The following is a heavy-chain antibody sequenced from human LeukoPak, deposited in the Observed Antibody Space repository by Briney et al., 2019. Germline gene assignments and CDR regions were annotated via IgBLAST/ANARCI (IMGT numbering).Heavy chain of an antibody. CDR1: GGSISSSSYY. J-gene: IGHJ2*01. D-gene: IGHD2-21*02. V-gene: IGHV4-39*07. CDR3: ARDRSDGDAKRYFDL. CDR2: IYYSGST. Sequence: SETLSLTCTVSGGSISSSSYYWGWIRQPPGKGLEWIGSIYYSGSTYYNPSLKSRVTISVDTSKNQFSLKLSSVTAADTAVYYCARDRSDGDAKRYFDLWGRGTLVTVSS.